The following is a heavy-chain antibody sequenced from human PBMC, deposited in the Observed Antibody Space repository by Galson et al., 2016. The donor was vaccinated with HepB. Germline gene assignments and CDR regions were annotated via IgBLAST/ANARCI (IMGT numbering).Heavy chain of an antibody. J-gene: IGHJ4*02. CDR3: TRGFEYSSGWYYFDH. D-gene: IGHD6-19*01. V-gene: IGHV6-1*01. CDR1: GDSVSSNSAV. Sequence: CAISGDSVSSNSAVWNWIRQSPSRGLAWLGRTFYKSKWYNDYAVSVKSRITVNADTSKNQFFLHLNSVTPDDTAVYYCTRGFEYSSGWYYFDHWGQGTLVTVSS. CDR2: TFYKSKWYN.